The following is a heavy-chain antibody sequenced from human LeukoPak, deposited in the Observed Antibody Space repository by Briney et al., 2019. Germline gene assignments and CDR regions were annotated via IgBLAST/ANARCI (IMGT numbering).Heavy chain of an antibody. D-gene: IGHD2/OR15-2a*01. CDR2: ITGDGASI. CDR1: GFNFSSYT. J-gene: IGHJ5*02. CDR3: AKDTFYGTGLAWFDT. Sequence: GGSLRLSCAASGFNFSSYTLNWVRQAPGKGLEWVSSITGDGASIYYAGPVRGRFTISRDNAKELVFLQLNSLRAEDTAVYYCAKDTFYGTGLAWFDTWGQGTLVTVSS. V-gene: IGHV3-21*01.